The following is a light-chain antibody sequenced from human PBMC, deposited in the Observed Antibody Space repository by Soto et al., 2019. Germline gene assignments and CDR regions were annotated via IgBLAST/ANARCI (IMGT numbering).Light chain of an antibody. J-gene: IGKJ1*01. CDR2: GAS. Sequence: EIVMTQSPATLSVSPGERATLSCRASQSVGSDLAWYQQRPGQAPRLLIYGASTRATGIPARFSGSGSGTEFTLTISSLQSEDFAVYYCQQYDIWWTFGQGTKVDIK. CDR1: QSVGSD. V-gene: IGKV3-15*01. CDR3: QQYDIWWT.